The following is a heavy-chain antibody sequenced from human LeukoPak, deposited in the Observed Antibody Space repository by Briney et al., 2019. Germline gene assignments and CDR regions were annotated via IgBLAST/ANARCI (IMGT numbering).Heavy chain of an antibody. CDR3: ARGGREFLGAFDI. V-gene: IGHV1-69*05. CDR1: GGTFSSYA. D-gene: IGHD2-21*01. J-gene: IGHJ3*02. CDR2: IIPIFGTA. Sequence: SVTVSCKASGGTFSSYAISWVRQAPGQGLEWMGRIIPIFGTANYAQKFQGRVTITTDESTSTAYMELSSLRSEDTAVYYCARGGREFLGAFDIWGQGTMVTVSS.